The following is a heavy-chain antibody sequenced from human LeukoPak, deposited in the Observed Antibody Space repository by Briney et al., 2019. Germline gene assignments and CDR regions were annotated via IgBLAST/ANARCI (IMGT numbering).Heavy chain of an antibody. D-gene: IGHD6-19*01. CDR1: GGSITNYY. Sequence: SETLSLTCTVSGGSITNYYWSWIRQSPGKGLEWIGYISSSGNTNYNAALKGRVTISVDTYKNHSSLILSSVTAADTAVYYCARGPPDSQWLVWYYFDYWGQGTLVTVSS. J-gene: IGHJ4*02. CDR3: ARGPPDSQWLVWYYFDY. CDR2: ISSSGNT. V-gene: IGHV4-59*01.